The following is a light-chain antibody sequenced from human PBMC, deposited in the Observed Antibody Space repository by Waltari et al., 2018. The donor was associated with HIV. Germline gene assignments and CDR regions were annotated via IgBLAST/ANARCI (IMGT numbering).Light chain of an antibody. V-gene: IGLV2-14*01. CDR3: SSYTTSSTVV. J-gene: IGLJ3*02. Sequence: QSALTQPASVSGSPGQSITISCTATSSDVGDSKYVSWYQQYPDKAPKLMIYEVNNRPSGVSNRFSGSKAGHTASLTISGLQTEDEGDYYCSSYTTSSTVVFGGGTKLTVL. CDR1: SSDVGDSKY. CDR2: EVN.